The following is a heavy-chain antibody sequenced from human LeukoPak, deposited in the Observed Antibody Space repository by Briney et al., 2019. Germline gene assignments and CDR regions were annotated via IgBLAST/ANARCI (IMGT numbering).Heavy chain of an antibody. V-gene: IGHV5-51*01. J-gene: IGHJ4*02. CDR1: GYRFSDYW. Sequence: GESLKISCKGSGYRFSDYWIGWVRQMPGKGLEWMGIIYPGDSDIRYSPSFQGQVTFSADKSISTAYLQWCSLKASDTAMYYCAKYYYDRSVGPFDYWGQGTLVTVSS. CDR3: AKYYYDRSVGPFDY. D-gene: IGHD3-22*01. CDR2: IYPGDSDI.